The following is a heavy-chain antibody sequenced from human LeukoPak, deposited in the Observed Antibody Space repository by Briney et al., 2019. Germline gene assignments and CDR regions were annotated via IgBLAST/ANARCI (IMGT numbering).Heavy chain of an antibody. CDR2: ISGSGGST. V-gene: IGHV3-23*01. J-gene: IGHJ4*02. Sequence: GGSLRLSCAASGFTFSSYAMSWVRQAPGKGLEWVSAISGSGGSTYYADSVKGRFTISRDNSKNTLYLQMNSLRAEDTAVYYRAKDGYFDWLLGLPDYWGQGTLVTVSS. CDR1: GFTFSSYA. D-gene: IGHD3-9*01. CDR3: AKDGYFDWLLGLPDY.